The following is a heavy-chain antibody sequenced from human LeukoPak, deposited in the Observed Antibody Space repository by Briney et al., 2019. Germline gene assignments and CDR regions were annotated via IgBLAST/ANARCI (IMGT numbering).Heavy chain of an antibody. CDR1: GGSISSYC. D-gene: IGHD6-19*01. J-gene: IGHJ4*02. CDR2: IYTSGST. Sequence: SETLSLTCTVSGGSISSYCWSWIRQPAGKGLEWIGRIYTSGSTNYNPSLKSRVTMSVDTSKNQFSLKLISVTAADTAVYYCAKSGSVAGTPFGFWGQGALVTVSS. CDR3: AKSGSVAGTPFGF. V-gene: IGHV4-4*07.